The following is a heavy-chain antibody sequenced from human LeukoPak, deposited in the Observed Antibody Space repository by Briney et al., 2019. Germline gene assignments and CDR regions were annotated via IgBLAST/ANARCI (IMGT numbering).Heavy chain of an antibody. V-gene: IGHV1-8*01. CDR2: MNPNSGNT. D-gene: IGHD3-10*01. J-gene: IGHJ4*02. CDR1: GYTFTTYD. CDR3: ARRIRGAPTDH. Sequence: GASVRVSCKASGYTFTTYDINWVRQAPGQGLEWMGWMNPNSGNTGYAQKFQGRVTMTRNTSISTAYMELNNLTSEDTAVYYCARRIRGAPTDHWGQGTLVTVSS.